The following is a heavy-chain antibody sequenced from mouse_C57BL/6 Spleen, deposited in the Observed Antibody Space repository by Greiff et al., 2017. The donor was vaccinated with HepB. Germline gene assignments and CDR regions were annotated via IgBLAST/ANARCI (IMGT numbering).Heavy chain of an antibody. V-gene: IGHV2-9-1*01. J-gene: IGHJ4*01. D-gene: IGHD2-3*01. CDR3: ARRAGYYDYAMDY. CDR2: IWTGGGT. Sequence: VKLMESGPGLVAPSQSLSITCTVSGFSLTSYAISWVRQPPGKGLEWLGVIWTGGGTNYTSALKSRLSISKDNSKSQVFIKMNSRQTDDTARYYCARRAGYYDYAMDYWGQGTSVTVSS. CDR1: GFSLTSYA.